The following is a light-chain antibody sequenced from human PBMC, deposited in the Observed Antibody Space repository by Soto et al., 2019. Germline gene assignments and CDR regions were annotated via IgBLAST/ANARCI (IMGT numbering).Light chain of an antibody. Sequence: QSVLTQPPSASGTPGQRVTISCSGSSSNIGSNTVNWYQQLPGTAPKLVIHSSDQRPSGVPDRLSGSQSGTSASLAISGLQSEDEADYYCAAWDDSLSVVVFGGGTKLTVL. V-gene: IGLV1-44*01. CDR3: AAWDDSLSVVV. CDR1: SSNIGSNT. J-gene: IGLJ3*02. CDR2: SSD.